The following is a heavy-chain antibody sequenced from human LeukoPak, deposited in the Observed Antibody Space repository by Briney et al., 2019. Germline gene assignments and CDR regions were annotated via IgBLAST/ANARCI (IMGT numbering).Heavy chain of an antibody. CDR2: ISWNSGSI. Sequence: GGSLRLSCAASGFTFDDYAMHWVRQAPGKGLEWVSGISWNSGSIGYADSVKGRFTISRDNAKNSLYLQMNSLRAEDTALYYCAKDFMITFGGVIAQGAFDYWGQGTLVTVSS. J-gene: IGHJ4*02. D-gene: IGHD3-16*02. CDR3: AKDFMITFGGVIAQGAFDY. CDR1: GFTFDDYA. V-gene: IGHV3-9*01.